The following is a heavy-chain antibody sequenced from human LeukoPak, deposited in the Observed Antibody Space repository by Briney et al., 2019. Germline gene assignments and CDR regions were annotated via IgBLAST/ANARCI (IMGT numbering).Heavy chain of an antibody. CDR2: INPNSGGT. Sequence: SVKVSCKASGYTFTGYYMHWVRQAPGQGLEWMGWINPNSGGTNYAQKFQGRVTMTRDTSISTAYMELSRLRSDDTAVYYCARDPIVGATTAFDIWGQGTMVTVSS. CDR3: ARDPIVGATTAFDI. CDR1: GYTFTGYY. D-gene: IGHD1-26*01. J-gene: IGHJ3*02. V-gene: IGHV1-2*02.